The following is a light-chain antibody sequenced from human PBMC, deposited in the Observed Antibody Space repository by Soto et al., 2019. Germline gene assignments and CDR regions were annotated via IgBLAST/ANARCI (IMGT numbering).Light chain of an antibody. J-gene: IGKJ5*01. CDR3: QQYNNWLSIT. CDR2: DAS. V-gene: IGKV3-15*01. Sequence: EIVMTQSPATLSVSPGERATLSCRASQSIRSDLAWYQQRPGQAPRLLIYDASTRATGIPARFSGSGSGTEFTLTISSLQSEDFAVYYCQQYNNWLSITFGQGTRLEIK. CDR1: QSIRSD.